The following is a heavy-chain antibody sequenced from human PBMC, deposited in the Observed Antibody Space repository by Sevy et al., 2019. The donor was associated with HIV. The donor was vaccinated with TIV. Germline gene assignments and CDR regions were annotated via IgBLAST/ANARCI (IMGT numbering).Heavy chain of an antibody. D-gene: IGHD2-15*01. CDR3: AKASTRYCSGGSCYEGEAFDY. J-gene: IGHJ4*02. CDR2: ISCDGGST. CDR1: GFTFDDYS. Sequence: GGSLRLSCAASGFTFDDYSMHWVRQAPGKGLEWVSLISCDGGSTYYADSGRGRFIISRDNSKNSLYLQMNILRAEDTALYYCAKASTRYCSGGSCYEGEAFDYWRQGTLVTVSS. V-gene: IGHV3-43D*03.